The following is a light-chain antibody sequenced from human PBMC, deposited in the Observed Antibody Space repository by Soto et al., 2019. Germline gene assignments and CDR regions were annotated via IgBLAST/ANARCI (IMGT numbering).Light chain of an antibody. J-gene: IGLJ1*01. CDR3: SAWDASLNGYV. Sequence: QSVLTQPPPASRTPGQRVTISCSGSSSNNGSKTVNWYQQLPGTAPKLLIYSNYQRPSGVPDRFSGSKSGTSASLAISGLQSEDEADYYCSAWDASLNGYVFGTGTKVTVL. V-gene: IGLV1-44*01. CDR2: SNY. CDR1: SSNNGSKT.